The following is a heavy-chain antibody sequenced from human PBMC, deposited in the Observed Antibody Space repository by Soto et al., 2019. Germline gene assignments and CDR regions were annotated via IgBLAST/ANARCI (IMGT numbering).Heavy chain of an antibody. D-gene: IGHD2-2*01. Sequence: GGSLRLSCAASGFTVSSNYMNWVRQAPGKGLEWVSVIYSGGNTYYADSVKGRFTISRDNSKNMLYLQMNSLRAEDTAVYYCAREGPGRGIDYWGQGTLVTVSS. CDR2: IYSGGNT. CDR3: AREGPGRGIDY. V-gene: IGHV3-53*01. J-gene: IGHJ4*02. CDR1: GFTVSSNY.